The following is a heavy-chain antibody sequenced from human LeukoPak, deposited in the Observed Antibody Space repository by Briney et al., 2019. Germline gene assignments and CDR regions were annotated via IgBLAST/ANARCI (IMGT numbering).Heavy chain of an antibody. J-gene: IGHJ4*02. CDR2: IYYSGST. CDR1: GGSISSSSYY. V-gene: IGHV4-39*02. Sequence: SETLSLTCTVSGGSISSSSYYWGWIRQPPGKGLEWIGSIYYSGSTYYNPSLKSRVTISVDTSKNQFSLKLSSVTAADTAVYYCARDRGSYFPDYWGQGTLVTVSS. CDR3: ARDRGSYFPDY. D-gene: IGHD1-26*01.